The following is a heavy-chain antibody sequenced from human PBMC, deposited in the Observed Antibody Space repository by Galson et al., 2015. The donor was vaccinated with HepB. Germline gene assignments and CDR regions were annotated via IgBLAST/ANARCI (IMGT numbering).Heavy chain of an antibody. Sequence: ETLSLTCAVYGGSFSGYYWSWIRQPPGKGLEWIGSIYYSGSTYYNPSLKSRVTISVDTSKNQFSVKLSSVTAADTAVYYCARRWYYDSSGYFGPWGQGTLVTVSS. J-gene: IGHJ5*02. D-gene: IGHD3-22*01. CDR2: IYYSGST. CDR3: ARRWYYDSSGYFGP. V-gene: IGHV4-34*01. CDR1: GGSFSGYY.